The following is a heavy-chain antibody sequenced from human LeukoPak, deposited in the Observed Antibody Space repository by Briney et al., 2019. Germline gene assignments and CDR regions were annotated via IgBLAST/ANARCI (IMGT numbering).Heavy chain of an antibody. CDR3: ARDYTIFGVAKFDP. CDR1: GFTFSSYS. V-gene: IGHV3-21*01. J-gene: IGHJ5*02. D-gene: IGHD3-3*01. CDR2: ISSSSSYI. Sequence: GGSLRLSCAASGFTFSSYSMNWVRQAPGKGLEWVSSISSSSSYIYYADSVKGRFTISRDNAKNSLYLQMNSLRAEDTAVYYCARDYTIFGVAKFDPWGQGTLVTVSS.